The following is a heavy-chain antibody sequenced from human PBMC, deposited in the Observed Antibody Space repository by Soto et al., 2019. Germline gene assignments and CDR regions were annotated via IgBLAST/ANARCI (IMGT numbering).Heavy chain of an antibody. CDR3: ARDDGEGDYYYYGMDV. CDR2: IFHSGRT. D-gene: IGHD4-17*01. CDR1: GGTITSTNY. J-gene: IGHJ6*02. V-gene: IGHV4-4*02. Sequence: NPSETLSLTCAVSGGTITSTNYWTWVRQPPGKGLEWIGEIFHSGRTNYNPSLESRVTISIDRSKNQFSLNLTSVTAADTAVYYCARDDGEGDYYYYGMDVWGQGTTVTVSS.